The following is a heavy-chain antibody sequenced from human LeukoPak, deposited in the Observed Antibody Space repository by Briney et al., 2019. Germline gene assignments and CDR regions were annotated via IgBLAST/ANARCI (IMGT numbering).Heavy chain of an antibody. CDR3: VRAKVVIAPDFDF. J-gene: IGHJ4*02. D-gene: IGHD4-23*01. V-gene: IGHV4-30-4*01. CDR1: GDSISISDFH. CDR2: IFICENT. Sequence: SQTLSLPCTLSGDSISISDFHWGRIRQVPAKGVQWIGYIFICENTYYNPSVQIRLIMSMDTSRNQSSLRLTSVTASDTAVYYCVRAKVVIAPDFDFWGQGTLVTVSS.